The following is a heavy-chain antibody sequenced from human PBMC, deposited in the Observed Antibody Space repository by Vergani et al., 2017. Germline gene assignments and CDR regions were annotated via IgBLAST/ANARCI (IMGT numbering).Heavy chain of an antibody. CDR3: ARDLVERNYYYGMDV. V-gene: IGHV4-59*01. CDR1: GGSISSYY. J-gene: IGHJ6*02. D-gene: IGHD1-26*01. CDR2: IYYSGST. Sequence: QVQLQESGPGLVKPSETLSLTCTVSGGSISSYYWSWIRQPPGKGLEWIGYIYYSGSTNYNPSLKSRVTISVDKSKNQFSLKLSSVTAADTAVYYCARDLVERNYYYGMDVWGQGTTVTVSS.